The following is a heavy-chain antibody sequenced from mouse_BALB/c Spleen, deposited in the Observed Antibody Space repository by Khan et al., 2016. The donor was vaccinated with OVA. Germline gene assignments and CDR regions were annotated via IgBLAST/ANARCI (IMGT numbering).Heavy chain of an antibody. V-gene: IGHV1-69*02. Sequence: QVQLQQSGAELVRPGASVKLSCKASGYTFTSYWINWVKQRPGQGLEWFGNIYPSDSSTNYNQKFRDKATLTVDKSSSTAYMQLNSPTSEDSAVYYCARGDPGNFDFWGQGSTLTVSS. D-gene: IGHD2-13*01. CDR2: IYPSDSST. J-gene: IGHJ2*01. CDR3: ARGDPGNFDF. CDR1: GYTFTSYW.